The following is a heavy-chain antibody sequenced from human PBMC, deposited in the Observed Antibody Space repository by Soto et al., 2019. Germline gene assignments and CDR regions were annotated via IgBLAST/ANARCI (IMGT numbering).Heavy chain of an antibody. D-gene: IGHD3-10*01. CDR2: IYYSGST. Sequence: SETLSLTCTVSGGSISSGDYYWSWIRQPPGKGLEWIGYIYYSGSTYYNPSLKSRVTISVDTSKNQFSLKLSSVTAADTAVYYCARAVILWFGVTRHDAFEIWGQGTMVTVSS. CDR3: ARAVILWFGVTRHDAFEI. V-gene: IGHV4-30-4*01. J-gene: IGHJ3*02. CDR1: GGSISSGDYY.